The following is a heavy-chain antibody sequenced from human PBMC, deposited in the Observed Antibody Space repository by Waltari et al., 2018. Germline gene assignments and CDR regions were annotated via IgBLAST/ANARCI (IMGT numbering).Heavy chain of an antibody. D-gene: IGHD2-15*01. CDR1: GFTFDDYT. V-gene: IGHV3-43*01. CDR3: AKDGGYCSGGSCYGYYFDY. Sequence: EVQLVESGGVVVRPGGSLRLSCAASGFTFDDYTMHWVRQAPGKGLEWVSLISWDGGSTYYADSVKGRFTISRDNSKNSLYLQMNSLRGEDTAFYYCAKDGGYCSGGSCYGYYFDYWGQGTLVTVSS. J-gene: IGHJ4*02. CDR2: ISWDGGST.